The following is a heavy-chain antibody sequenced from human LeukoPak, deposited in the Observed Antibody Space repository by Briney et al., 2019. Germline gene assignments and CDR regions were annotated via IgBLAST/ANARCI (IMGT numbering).Heavy chain of an antibody. V-gene: IGHV1-69*06. Sequence: SVKVSCKASGGSFSTSTISWVRQAPGQGLEWMGGIIPLFGAANYAQKFKGRVTITADKSTSTAYMELSTLRSEDTAAYYCARDNPNYGGNWFDPWGQGTMVTVSS. CDR3: ARDNPNYGGNWFDP. CDR1: GGSFSTST. D-gene: IGHD4-23*01. J-gene: IGHJ5*02. CDR2: IIPLFGAA.